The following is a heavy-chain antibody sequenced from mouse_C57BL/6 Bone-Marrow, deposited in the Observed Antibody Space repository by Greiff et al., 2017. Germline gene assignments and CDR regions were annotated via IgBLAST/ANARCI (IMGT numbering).Heavy chain of an antibody. CDR1: GYTFTSYG. J-gene: IGHJ1*03. CDR2: IYPRSGNT. Sequence: QVQLKESGAELARPGASVKLSCKASGYTFTSYGISWVKQRTGQGLEWIGEIYPRSGNTYYNEKFKGKATLTADKSSSTAYMELRSLTSEDSAVYFCGITTVVAPDVWGTGTTVTVSS. D-gene: IGHD1-1*01. CDR3: GITTVVAPDV. V-gene: IGHV1-81*01.